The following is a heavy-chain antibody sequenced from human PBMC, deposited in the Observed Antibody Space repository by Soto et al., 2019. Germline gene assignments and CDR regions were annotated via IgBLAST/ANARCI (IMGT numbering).Heavy chain of an antibody. CDR3: ARGIIPSRGVFGF. D-gene: IGHD3-3*01. V-gene: IGHV4-39*01. CDR1: GCSISSSSYY. Sequence: PETLSLTCTVSGCSISSSSYYWGWIRPPPGKGLEGIAEIYYSGSNNYNPSLRNRVTISVDTAKSQFSLRLDSVTAADTAVYYCARGIIPSRGVFGFWGEGTQVTVSS. CDR2: IYYSGSN. J-gene: IGHJ4*02.